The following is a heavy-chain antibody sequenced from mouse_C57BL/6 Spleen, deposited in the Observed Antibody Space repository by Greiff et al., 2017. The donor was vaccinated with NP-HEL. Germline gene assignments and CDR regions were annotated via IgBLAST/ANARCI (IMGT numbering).Heavy chain of an antibody. CDR2: INPNNGGT. CDR1: GYTFTDYN. D-gene: IGHD4-1*01. V-gene: IGHV1-22*01. CDR3: ARLGRSWYFDY. Sequence: EVQLQQSGPELVKPGASVKMSCKASGYTFTDYNMHWMKQSHGKSLEWIGYINPNNGGTSYNQKFKGNATLTVNKSSSTAYMELRSLTSEDSAVYYCARLGRSWYFDYWGQGTTLTVSS. J-gene: IGHJ2*01.